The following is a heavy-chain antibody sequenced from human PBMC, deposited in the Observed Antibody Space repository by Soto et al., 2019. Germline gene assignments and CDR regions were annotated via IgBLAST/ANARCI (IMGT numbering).Heavy chain of an antibody. J-gene: IGHJ4*02. V-gene: IGHV1-8*01. D-gene: IGHD3-22*01. Sequence: ASVKVSCKASGYTFTSYDINWVRQATGQGLEWMGWMNPNSGNTGYAQKFQGRVTMTRNTSISTAYMELSSLRSEDTAVYYCAISYYYDSSGYYYVWPYWGPGTLVTVSS. CDR2: MNPNSGNT. CDR3: AISYYYDSSGYYYVWPY. CDR1: GYTFTSYD.